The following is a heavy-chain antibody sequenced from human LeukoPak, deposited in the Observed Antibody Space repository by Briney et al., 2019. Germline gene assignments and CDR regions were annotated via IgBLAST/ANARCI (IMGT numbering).Heavy chain of an antibody. CDR2: IDPSDSYT. CDR1: GYSFTSDW. V-gene: IGHV5-10-1*01. CDR3: ARRGEAMDPFDY. Sequence: GESLKISCKGSGYSFTSDWITWVRQMPGKGLEWMGRIDPSDSYTNYSPSFQGHVTISTDKSISTAFLQWSSLKASDTAIYYCARRGEAMDPFDYWGQGTLVTVSS. J-gene: IGHJ4*02. D-gene: IGHD5-18*01.